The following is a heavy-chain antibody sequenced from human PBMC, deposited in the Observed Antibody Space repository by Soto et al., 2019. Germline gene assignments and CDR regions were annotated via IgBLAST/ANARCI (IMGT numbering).Heavy chain of an antibody. D-gene: IGHD6-6*01. V-gene: IGHV3-9*01. CDR3: AKWEGGSSV. CDR2: ISWNSGSI. J-gene: IGHJ4*02. CDR1: GFTFDDYA. Sequence: GGSLRLSCAASGFTFDDYAMHWVRQAPGKGLEWVSGISWNSGSIGYADSVKGRFTISRDNAKNSLYLQMNSLRAEDTALYYCAKWEGGSSVWGQGTLVTVSS.